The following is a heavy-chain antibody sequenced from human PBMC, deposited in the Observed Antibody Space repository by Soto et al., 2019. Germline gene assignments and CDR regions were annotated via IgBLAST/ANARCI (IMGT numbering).Heavy chain of an antibody. D-gene: IGHD3-10*01. CDR1: GFTFSSYA. CDR3: AKDRKDGSGRVGPSNWFDP. J-gene: IGHJ5*02. V-gene: IGHV3-23*01. Sequence: GGSLRLSCAASGFTFSSYAMSWVRQAPGKGLEWVSAISGSGGSTYYADSVKGRFTISRDNSKNTLYLQMNSLRAEDTAVYYCAKDRKDGSGRVGPSNWFDPWGQGTLVTVSS. CDR2: ISGSGGST.